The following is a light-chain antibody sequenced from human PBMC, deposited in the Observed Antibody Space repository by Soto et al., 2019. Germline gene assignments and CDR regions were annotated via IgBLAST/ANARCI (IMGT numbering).Light chain of an antibody. CDR3: QQYGSSGT. V-gene: IGKV3-20*01. CDR1: QSVSNNY. J-gene: IGKJ1*01. Sequence: EIVLTQSTGTLSLSPGERATLSFRASQSVSNNYLAWYQQKPGQAPRLLIYGASNRATGIPDRFSGSGSGTDFTLTISRLEPEDFAVYYCQQYGSSGTFGQGSNVDVK. CDR2: GAS.